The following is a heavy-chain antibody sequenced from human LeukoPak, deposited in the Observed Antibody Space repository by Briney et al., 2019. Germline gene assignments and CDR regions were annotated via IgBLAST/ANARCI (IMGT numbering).Heavy chain of an antibody. CDR2: ISGSGGST. D-gene: IGHD6-19*01. Sequence: GGSLRLSCAASGFTFSSYAMSWVRQAPGKGLEWVSAISGSGGSTYYADSVKGRFTISRDNSKNTLYLQMNSLRAEDTAVYYCARDRYSSGWAVYYYYMDVWGKGTTVTVSS. CDR1: GFTFSSYA. V-gene: IGHV3-23*01. CDR3: ARDRYSSGWAVYYYYMDV. J-gene: IGHJ6*03.